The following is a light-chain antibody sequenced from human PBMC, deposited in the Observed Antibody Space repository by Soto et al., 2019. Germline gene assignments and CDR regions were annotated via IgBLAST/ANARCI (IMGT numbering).Light chain of an antibody. J-gene: IGKJ1*01. Sequence: EIVLTQSPATLSLSPGERATLSCRASQGVSSYLAWYQQKSGQAPRLLIYGASSRASGIPDRFSGSGSGTDFTLTISRVEPEDFAVYYCQQYGSSLTFGLGTKVDIK. CDR3: QQYGSSLT. V-gene: IGKV3-20*01. CDR1: QGVSSY. CDR2: GAS.